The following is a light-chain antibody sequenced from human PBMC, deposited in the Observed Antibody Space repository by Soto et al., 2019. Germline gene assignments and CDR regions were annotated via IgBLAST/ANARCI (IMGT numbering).Light chain of an antibody. CDR2: DVN. V-gene: IGLV2-14*03. J-gene: IGLJ2*01. CDR3: TSWTTSTTMI. CDR1: RSDIGAYNF. Sequence: QSALTQPASVSGSPGQSITISCTGTRSDIGAYNFVSWYQQHPGEVPKLMLYDVNVRPSGVSNRFSGSKSGNTASLTISGLQAEDEADYYCTSWTTSTTMIFGGGTKHTVL.